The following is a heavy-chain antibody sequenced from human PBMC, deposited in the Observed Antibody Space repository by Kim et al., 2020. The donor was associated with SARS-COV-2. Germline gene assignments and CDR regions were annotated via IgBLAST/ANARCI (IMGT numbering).Heavy chain of an antibody. V-gene: IGHV3-30*18. CDR1: GFTFNTYG. CDR2: ISYDGSHK. D-gene: IGHD1-26*01. CDR3: AKSFSGSYFGYDY. Sequence: GGSLRLSCAASGFTFNTYGMHWVRQAPGKGLEWVAVISYDGSHKYYEDSVKGRFTISRDNFKNTLYLQMNSLRIEDTAVYYCAKSFSGSYFGYDYWGQGTLVTVS. J-gene: IGHJ4*02.